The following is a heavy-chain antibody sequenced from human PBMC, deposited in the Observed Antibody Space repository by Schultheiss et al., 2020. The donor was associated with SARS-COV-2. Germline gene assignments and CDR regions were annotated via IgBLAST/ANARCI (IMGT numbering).Heavy chain of an antibody. CDR1: GGSISSYY. Sequence: SQTLSLTCTVSGGSISSYYWTWLRQPPGKGLEWIGYSYYTGSTHYNPSLKSRVTMSVDTSKNQFSLKLSSVTAADTAVYYCARDVLLWFGELRKNHYGMDVWGQGTTVTVSS. D-gene: IGHD3-10*01. CDR3: ARDVLLWFGELRKNHYGMDV. J-gene: IGHJ6*02. CDR2: SYYTGST. V-gene: IGHV4-59*12.